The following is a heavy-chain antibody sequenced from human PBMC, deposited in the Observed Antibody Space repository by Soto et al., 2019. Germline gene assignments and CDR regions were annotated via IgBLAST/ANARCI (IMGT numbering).Heavy chain of an antibody. CDR2: IGASGAGT. D-gene: IGHD3-22*01. J-gene: IGHJ5*02. CDR1: GFTFSSYA. V-gene: IGHV3-23*01. Sequence: GGSLRLSCAASGFTFSSYAMSWVRQAPGKGLEWVSAIGASGAGTYYAEYVKGRFTISRDNSKNTLYLQMNSLRAEDTAVYYCARDLSGDSRGPWGQGTLVTV. CDR3: ARDLSGDSRGP.